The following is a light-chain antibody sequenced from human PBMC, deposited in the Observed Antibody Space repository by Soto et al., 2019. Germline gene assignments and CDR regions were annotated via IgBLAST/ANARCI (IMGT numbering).Light chain of an antibody. Sequence: QPVLTQSPSASASLGASVKLTCTLTSGHSSYAIAWHQQQPEKGPRYLMKLNNDGSHSKGDGIPDRFSGSSSGAERYLTISSLQSEDEADYYCQTWGSCIRVVFGAGTKLTVL. J-gene: IGLJ2*01. CDR2: LNNDGSH. CDR3: QTWGSCIRVV. CDR1: SGHSSYA. V-gene: IGLV4-69*01.